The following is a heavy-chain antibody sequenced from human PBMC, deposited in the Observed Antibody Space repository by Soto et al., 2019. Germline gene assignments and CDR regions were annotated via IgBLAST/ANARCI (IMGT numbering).Heavy chain of an antibody. J-gene: IGHJ4*02. D-gene: IGHD2-15*01. V-gene: IGHV4-30-2*01. CDR2: IYHSGST. CDR1: GGSISSGGYS. Sequence: PSETLSLTCAVSGGSISSGGYSWSWIRQPPGKGLEWIGYIYHSGSTYYNPSLKSRVTISVDRSKNQFSLKLSSVTAADTAVYYCARPGSSGGFDYWGQGTLVTVS. CDR3: ARPGSSGGFDY.